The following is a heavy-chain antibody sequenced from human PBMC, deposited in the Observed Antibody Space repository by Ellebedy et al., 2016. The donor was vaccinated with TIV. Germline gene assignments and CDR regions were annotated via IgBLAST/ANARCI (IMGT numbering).Heavy chain of an antibody. Sequence: GGSLRLSCAASGFTFRNFAMTWVRQAPGKGLEWVSSISSSGVSSDYADSVRGRATISRDNSKSTLYLQMDSLRADDSAEYYCAKLDSSGYYYGRLDYWGQGTLVTVSS. J-gene: IGHJ4*02. D-gene: IGHD3-22*01. CDR3: AKLDSSGYYYGRLDY. CDR1: GFTFRNFA. V-gene: IGHV3-23*01. CDR2: ISSSGVSS.